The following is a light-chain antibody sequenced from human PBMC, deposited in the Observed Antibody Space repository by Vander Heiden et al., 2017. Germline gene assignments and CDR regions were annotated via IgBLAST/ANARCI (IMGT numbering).Light chain of an antibody. CDR2: EVS. CDR3: QQYYRGAT. J-gene: IGKJ3*01. CDR1: QSISGS. Sequence: DIQMTQSPSTQSASIGDRVTITCRASQSISGSLAWYQQKPGKVPKVLICEVSSLETGVPSRFSGSGSGTDFSLTISSLQPDDFATYYCQQYYRGATFGPGTKVDVK. V-gene: IGKV1-5*03.